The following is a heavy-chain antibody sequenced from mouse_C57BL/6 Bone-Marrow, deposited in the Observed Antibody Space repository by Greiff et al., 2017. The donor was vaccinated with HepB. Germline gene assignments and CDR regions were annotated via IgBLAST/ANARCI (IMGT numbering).Heavy chain of an antibody. CDR2: IYWDDDK. CDR3: AGRPITTVGAMDY. V-gene: IGHV8-12*01. J-gene: IGHJ4*01. D-gene: IGHD1-1*01. CDR1: GFSLSTSGMG. Sequence: QVTLKVSGPGILQSSQTLSLTCSFSGFSLSTSGMGVSWIRQPSGKGLEWMAHIYWDDDKRYNPSLKSRLTISKDTTRNQVFLKVTSVDTADTATYYCAGRPITTVGAMDYWGQGTSVTVSS.